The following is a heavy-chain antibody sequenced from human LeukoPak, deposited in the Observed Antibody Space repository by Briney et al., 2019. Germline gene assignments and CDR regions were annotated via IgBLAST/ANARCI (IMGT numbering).Heavy chain of an antibody. D-gene: IGHD3-10*01. J-gene: IGHJ4*02. V-gene: IGHV3-21*06. Sequence: GGSLRLSCVVSGFNFRTFSMNWVRQVPGKGPEWVSSISSTSSYIYYGDAVRGRFTVFRDNAKNSVYLQMNSLRVDDTAVYYCARSPLGFGVYPITYYFDYWGQGTLVTVSS. CDR3: ARSPLGFGVYPITYYFDY. CDR2: ISSTSSYI. CDR1: GFNFRTFS.